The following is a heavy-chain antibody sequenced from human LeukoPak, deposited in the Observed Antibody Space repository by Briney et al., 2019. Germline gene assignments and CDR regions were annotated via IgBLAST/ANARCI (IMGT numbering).Heavy chain of an antibody. CDR3: ARQDHFWSGFAFDI. V-gene: IGHV4-39*01. CDR2: IYYSGST. CDR1: GGSISSSSYY. D-gene: IGHD3-3*01. J-gene: IGHJ3*02. Sequence: SETLSLTCTVSGGSISSSSYYWGWSRQPPGKGLEWIGSIYYSGSTYYNPSLKSRVTISVDTSKNQFSLKLSSVTAADTAVYYCARQDHFWSGFAFDIWGQGTMVTVSS.